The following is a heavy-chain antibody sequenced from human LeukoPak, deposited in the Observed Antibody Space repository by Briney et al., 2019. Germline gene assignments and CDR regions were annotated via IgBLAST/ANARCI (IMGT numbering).Heavy chain of an antibody. D-gene: IGHD5-18*01. J-gene: IGHJ4*02. CDR2: ISWNSVTI. Sequence: GRSLRLSCVGSGFRFDDYGMHWVRQAPGKVLEWVAGISWNSVTIEYGDSVKGRFTISRENARNSRFLQMNSLTVEDTALYYCAKSGPDTTMLHGFDKWGQGTLVAVSS. CDR3: AKSGPDTTMLHGFDK. CDR1: GFRFDDYG. V-gene: IGHV3-9*01.